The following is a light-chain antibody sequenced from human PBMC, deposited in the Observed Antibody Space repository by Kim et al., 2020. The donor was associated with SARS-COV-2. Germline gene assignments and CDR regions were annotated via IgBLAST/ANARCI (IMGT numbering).Light chain of an antibody. CDR3: QQYDNLPIT. J-gene: IGKJ5*01. CDR1: QDISNY. V-gene: IGKV1-33*01. Sequence: ASVGDRVTITCQASQDISNYLNWYEQKPGKAPKLLIYDESNLETGVPSRFSGGGSGTDFTFTISSLQPEDIATYYCQQYDNLPITFGQGTRLEIK. CDR2: DES.